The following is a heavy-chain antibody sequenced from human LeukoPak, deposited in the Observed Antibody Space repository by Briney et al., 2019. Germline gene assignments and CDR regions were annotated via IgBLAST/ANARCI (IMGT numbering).Heavy chain of an antibody. CDR1: GCSFTSYW. Sequence: GESLKISCKGSGCSFTSYWIGWVRQMPGKGLEWMGIIYPGDSDTRYSPSFQGQVTISADKSISTAYLQWSSLKASDTAMYYCARHDYSNLRYYYYGMDVWGQGTTVTVSS. CDR3: ARHDYSNLRYYYYGMDV. V-gene: IGHV5-51*01. J-gene: IGHJ6*02. D-gene: IGHD4-11*01. CDR2: IYPGDSDT.